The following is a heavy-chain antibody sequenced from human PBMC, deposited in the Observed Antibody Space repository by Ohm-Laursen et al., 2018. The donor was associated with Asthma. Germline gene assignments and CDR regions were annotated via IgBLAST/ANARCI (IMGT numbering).Heavy chain of an antibody. CDR1: GFTFSSYA. J-gene: IGHJ4*02. V-gene: IGHV3-30-3*01. Sequence: SLRLSCAASGFTFSSYAMHWIRQAPGKGLEWVAVISYDGSNKYYADSVKGRFTISRDNSKNTLYLQMNSLRPDDTAVYYCARDVMEWYLPAFDFWGQGTLVTVSS. D-gene: IGHD3-3*01. CDR3: ARDVMEWYLPAFDF. CDR2: ISYDGSNK.